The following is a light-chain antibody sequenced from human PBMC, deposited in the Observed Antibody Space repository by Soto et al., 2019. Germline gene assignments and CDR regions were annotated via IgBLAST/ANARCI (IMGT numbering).Light chain of an antibody. CDR1: QDIKNY. Sequence: DTQMTQSPSSLSASVGDRVTITCQASQDIKNYLNWYLQKPRKASKLLIYDASNLERGVPSRFSGSGAGTEYSLTISSLQPEDNGTYYCQQYENLPLTFGGGTKVDIK. CDR3: QQYENLPLT. J-gene: IGKJ4*01. CDR2: DAS. V-gene: IGKV1-33*01.